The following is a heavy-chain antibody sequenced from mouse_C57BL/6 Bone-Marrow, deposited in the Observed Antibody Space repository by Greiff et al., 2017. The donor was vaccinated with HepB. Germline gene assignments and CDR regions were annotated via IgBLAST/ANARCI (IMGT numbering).Heavy chain of an antibody. CDR2: INPGSGGT. D-gene: IGHD1-1*02. CDR3: ARGGFPYYFDY. CDR1: GYAFTNYL. J-gene: IGHJ2*01. V-gene: IGHV1-54*01. Sequence: QVHVKQSGAELVRPGTSVKVSCKASGYAFTNYLIEWVKQRPGQGLEWIGVINPGSGGTKYNEKFKGKATLTADKSSSTAYMQLSSLTSEDSAVYFCARGGFPYYFDYWGQGTTLTVSS.